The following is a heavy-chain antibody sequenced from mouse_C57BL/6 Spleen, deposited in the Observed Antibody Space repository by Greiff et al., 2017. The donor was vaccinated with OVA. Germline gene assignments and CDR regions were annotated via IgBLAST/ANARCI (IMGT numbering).Heavy chain of an antibody. Sequence: EVQLVESGEGLVKPGGSLKLSCAASGFTFSSYAMSWVRQTPEKRLEWVAYISSGGDYIYYADTVKGRFTISRDNARNTLYLQMSSLKSEDTAMYYCTRVYDGYYYFDYWGQGTTLTVSS. CDR3: TRVYDGYYYFDY. J-gene: IGHJ2*01. D-gene: IGHD2-3*01. CDR2: ISSGGDYI. CDR1: GFTFSSYA. V-gene: IGHV5-9-1*02.